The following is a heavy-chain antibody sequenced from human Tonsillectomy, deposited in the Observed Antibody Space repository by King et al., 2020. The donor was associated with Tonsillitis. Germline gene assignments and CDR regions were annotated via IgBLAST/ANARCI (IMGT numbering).Heavy chain of an antibody. Sequence: VQLVESGGGLVQPGGSLRLSCAASGFTFSSYAMSWVRQAPGRGLEWVSRIRGTGGSTFYADSVKGRFTISRDNSKNTLYLQMNSLRADDTAVYYCAKEEYSSSWDYWGQGTPVIVSS. CDR2: IRGTGGST. CDR3: AKEEYSSSWDY. V-gene: IGHV3-23*04. J-gene: IGHJ4*02. CDR1: GFTFSSYA. D-gene: IGHD6-13*01.